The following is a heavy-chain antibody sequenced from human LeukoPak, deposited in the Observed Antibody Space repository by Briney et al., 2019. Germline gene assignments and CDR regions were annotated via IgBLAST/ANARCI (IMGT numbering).Heavy chain of an antibody. J-gene: IGHJ4*02. CDR1: GYTFTSYD. CDR2: ISAHNGNT. V-gene: IGHV1-18*01. D-gene: IGHD3-9*01. Sequence: ASVKVSCKASGYTFTSYDINWVRQATGQGLEWMGWISAHNGNTNYAQKLQGRVTMTTDTSTSTAYMELRSLRSDDTAVYYCARDSSLRYFDYWGQGTLVTVSS. CDR3: ARDSSLRYFDY.